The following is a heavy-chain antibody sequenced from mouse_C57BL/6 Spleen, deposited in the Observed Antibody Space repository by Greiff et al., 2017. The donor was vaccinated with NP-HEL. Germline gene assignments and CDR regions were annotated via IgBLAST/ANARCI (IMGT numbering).Heavy chain of an antibody. CDR3: AREGSTMVTSFAY. J-gene: IGHJ3*01. Sequence: VQLQQPGAELVKPGASVKISCKASGYTFTDYYMNWVKQSHGKSLEWIGDINPNNGGTSYNQKFKGKATLTVDKSSSTAYMELRSLTSEDSAVYYCAREGSTMVTSFAYWGQGTLVTVSA. V-gene: IGHV1-26*01. D-gene: IGHD2-1*01. CDR1: GYTFTDYY. CDR2: INPNNGGT.